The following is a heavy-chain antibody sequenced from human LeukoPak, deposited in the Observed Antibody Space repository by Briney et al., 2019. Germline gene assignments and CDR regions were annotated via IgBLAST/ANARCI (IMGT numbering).Heavy chain of an antibody. J-gene: IGHJ4*02. CDR1: GYTFTSYY. V-gene: IGHV1-2*02. CDR2: INPNSGGT. D-gene: IGHD3-3*01. Sequence: ASVKVSCKASGYTFTSYYMHWVRQAPGQGLEWMGWINPNSGGTNYAQKFQGGVTMTRDTSISTAYMELSRLRSDDTAVYYCARVYFAAYYDFWSGSSEFDYWGQGTLVTVSS. CDR3: ARVYFAAYYDFWSGSSEFDY.